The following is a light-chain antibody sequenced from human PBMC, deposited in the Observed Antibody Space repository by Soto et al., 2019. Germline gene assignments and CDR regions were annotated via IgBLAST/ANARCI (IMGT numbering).Light chain of an antibody. CDR2: DDS. Sequence: SYELTQPPSVSVAPGQTARITCGGTNIGSKSVHWYQQKPCQAPVLVVYDDSDRPSGIPERFSGSNSGNTATLTISRVEAGDEADYYCQVWDSSSDPPVVFGGGTKVTVL. CDR1: NIGSKS. CDR3: QVWDSSSDPPVV. V-gene: IGLV3-21*02. J-gene: IGLJ2*01.